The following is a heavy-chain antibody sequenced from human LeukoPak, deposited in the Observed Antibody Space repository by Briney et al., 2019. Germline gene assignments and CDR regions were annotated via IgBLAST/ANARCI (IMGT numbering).Heavy chain of an antibody. Sequence: ASVKVSCKASGYTFTGYFIHWVRQAPGQGLEWMGWINYNKGNTKYAEKFQGRVTMSRDTSTSTVYMELSGLTSDDTALYFCAIYPLAESSWALDSWGQGTMVTVS. J-gene: IGHJ4*02. D-gene: IGHD3-16*01. CDR2: INYNKGNT. CDR1: GYTFTGYF. V-gene: IGHV1-2*02. CDR3: AIYPLAESSWALDS.